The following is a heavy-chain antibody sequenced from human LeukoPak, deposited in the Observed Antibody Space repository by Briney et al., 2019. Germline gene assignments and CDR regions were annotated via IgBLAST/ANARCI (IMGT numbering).Heavy chain of an antibody. CDR1: GFTFSSYL. CDR2: ISSGSTYI. D-gene: IGHD3-3*01. CDR3: ARDFEFSYDFWSGYYAGFDP. Sequence: PGGSLRLSCAASGFTFSSYLMNCVRQAPGKGLEWVSSISSGSTYIYYADSVKGRFTVSRDNAENSLYLQMNSLRAEDTAVYYCARDFEFSYDFWSGYYAGFDPWGQGTLVTVSS. J-gene: IGHJ5*02. V-gene: IGHV3-21*01.